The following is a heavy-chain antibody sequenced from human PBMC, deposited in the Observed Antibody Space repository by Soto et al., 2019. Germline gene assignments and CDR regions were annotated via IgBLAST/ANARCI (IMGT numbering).Heavy chain of an antibody. CDR3: ARGRSHEWELLVQYFDY. CDR2: VYYSGST. J-gene: IGHJ4*02. D-gene: IGHD1-26*01. Sequence: SETLSLTCTVSGGSVSNSYWGWIRQPPGKGLEWVAYVYYSGSTNYNPSLGSRVTISVDKSKNQFSLKMTSVTGADTAVYYCARGRSHEWELLVQYFDYWGQGTLVTVSS. V-gene: IGHV4-59*02. CDR1: GGSVSNSY.